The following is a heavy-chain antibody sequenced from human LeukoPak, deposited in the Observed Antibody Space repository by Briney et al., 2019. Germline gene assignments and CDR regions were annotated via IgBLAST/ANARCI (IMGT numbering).Heavy chain of an antibody. CDR1: GFTFSSYW. V-gene: IGHV3-74*01. Sequence: PGGSLRLSCAASGFTFSSYWMHWVRQAPGKGLVWVSRINSGGSSTSYADSVKGRFTIARDNAKTTLYLQMNSLRAEDTAVYYCARANYYGSGRAAFDIWGQGTMVTVSS. J-gene: IGHJ3*02. D-gene: IGHD3-10*01. CDR3: ARANYYGSGRAAFDI. CDR2: INSGGSST.